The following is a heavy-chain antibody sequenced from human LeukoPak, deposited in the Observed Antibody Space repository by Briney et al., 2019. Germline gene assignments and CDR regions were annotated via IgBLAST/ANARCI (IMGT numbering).Heavy chain of an antibody. Sequence: RGCLRLSCAASGFTLCSYAMSWVRQAPGERLEWVSAICGSGGGTYYADSVRGRFPISRDNSKNTLYLHMNSLRAEDTAVYYCAKDTYYYDSSGYSPPGTDFQHWGQGTLVTVSS. V-gene: IGHV3-23*01. D-gene: IGHD3-22*01. J-gene: IGHJ1*01. CDR1: GFTLCSYA. CDR2: ICGSGGGT. CDR3: AKDTYYYDSSGYSPPGTDFQH.